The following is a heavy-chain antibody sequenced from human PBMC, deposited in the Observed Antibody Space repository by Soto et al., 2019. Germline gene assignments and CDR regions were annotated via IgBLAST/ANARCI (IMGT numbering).Heavy chain of an antibody. D-gene: IGHD4-17*01. J-gene: IGHJ4*02. CDR3: ARVMTTNFDC. Sequence: PSETLSLTCTVSGGSISSGGYYWSWIRHHPGKGLEWIGYIYYSGSTYYNPSLKSRVTISVDTSKNQFSLKLSSVTAADTAAYYCARVMTTNFDCWGQGTLVTVSS. V-gene: IGHV4-31*03. CDR1: GGSISSGGYY. CDR2: IYYSGST.